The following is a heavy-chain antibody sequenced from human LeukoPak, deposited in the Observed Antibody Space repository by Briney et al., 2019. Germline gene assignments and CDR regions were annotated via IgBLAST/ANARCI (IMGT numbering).Heavy chain of an antibody. J-gene: IGHJ3*02. CDR1: GGSISGYY. Sequence: SETLSLTCTVSGGSISGYYWSWIRQPAGEGLEWIGRIYSGGSTNYNPSLKSRVTMSVDTSKNQFSLKLSSVTAADTAVYYCASINYYDSSGYHRDDAFDIWGQGTMVTVSS. CDR2: IYSGGST. D-gene: IGHD3-22*01. V-gene: IGHV4-4*07. CDR3: ASINYYDSSGYHRDDAFDI.